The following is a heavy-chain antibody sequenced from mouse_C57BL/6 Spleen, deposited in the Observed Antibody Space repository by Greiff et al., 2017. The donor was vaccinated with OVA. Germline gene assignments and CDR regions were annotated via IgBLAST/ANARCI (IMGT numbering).Heavy chain of an antibody. D-gene: IGHD4-1*01. V-gene: IGHV1-61*01. Sequence: QVQLQQPGAELVRPGSSVKLSCKASGYTFTSYWMAWVKQRPGQGLEWIGNIYPSDSETHYNQKFKDKTTLTVDKSSSTAYMQLSSLTSEDSAVYYCASSGWDGGDYWGQGTSVTVSS. CDR3: ASSGWDGGDY. CDR2: IYPSDSET. J-gene: IGHJ4*01. CDR1: GYTFTSYW.